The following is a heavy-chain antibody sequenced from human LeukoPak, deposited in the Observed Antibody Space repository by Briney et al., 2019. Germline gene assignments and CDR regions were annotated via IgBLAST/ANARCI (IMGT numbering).Heavy chain of an antibody. CDR3: AKGAGPPWSDP. CDR1: GGSISSDTYF. CDR2: ISSSGRT. D-gene: IGHD6-19*01. Sequence: SETLSLTCTVSGGSISSDTYFWSWIRQPAGTGLEWIGRISSSGRTDYNPSLKSRVTISVDTTQNQLSMNLGPVTAADTAVYYCAKGAGPPWSDPWGQGILVTVSS. J-gene: IGHJ5*02. V-gene: IGHV4-61*02.